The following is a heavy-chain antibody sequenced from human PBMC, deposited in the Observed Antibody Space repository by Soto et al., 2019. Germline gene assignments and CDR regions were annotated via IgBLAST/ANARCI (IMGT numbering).Heavy chain of an antibody. J-gene: IGHJ4*02. Sequence: ASVKVSCKASGGTCSSYAISWVRQAPGQGLEWMGGIIPIFGTANYAQKFQGRVTITADESTSTAYMELSSLRSEDTAVYYCARDGRAGSLDYWGQGTLVTVSS. V-gene: IGHV1-69*13. CDR3: ARDGRAGSLDY. D-gene: IGHD6-19*01. CDR2: IIPIFGTA. CDR1: GGTCSSYA.